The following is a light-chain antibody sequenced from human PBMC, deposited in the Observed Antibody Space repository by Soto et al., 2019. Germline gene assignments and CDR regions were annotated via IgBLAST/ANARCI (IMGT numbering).Light chain of an antibody. Sequence: EIVLTQSPGNLSLSPGERATLSCRASQSVSSSYLAWYQQKPGQAPRLLIYAASSRATGIPDRFSGSGSGTDFTLTINRLEPEDFAVYYCQQYGSSITFGQGTRLEIK. V-gene: IGKV3-20*01. J-gene: IGKJ5*01. CDR2: AAS. CDR1: QSVSSSY. CDR3: QQYGSSIT.